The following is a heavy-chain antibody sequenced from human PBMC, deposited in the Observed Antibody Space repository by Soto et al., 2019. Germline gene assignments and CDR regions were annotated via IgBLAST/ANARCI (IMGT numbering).Heavy chain of an antibody. CDR2: IYWADDK. CDR1: GFSITGNGEG. Sequence: QIALKESGPTLVKPTQTLTLTCTFSGFSITGNGEGVGWIRQPPGKALEWLPLIYWADDKRYSPSLRNRLTITLDNSKDQVILTMTDVGPADTATYYCAHGYVQLLATFHYFDSWGQGTQVTVSS. CDR3: AHGYVQLLATFHYFDS. V-gene: IGHV2-5*02. D-gene: IGHD2-2*01. J-gene: IGHJ4*02.